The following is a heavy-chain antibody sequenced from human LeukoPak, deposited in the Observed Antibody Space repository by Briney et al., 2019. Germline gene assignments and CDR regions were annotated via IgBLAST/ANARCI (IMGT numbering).Heavy chain of an antibody. D-gene: IGHD2-15*01. CDR2: IWYVGSDD. CDR1: GFTFSSYG. Sequence: GRSLRLSCAASGFTFSSYGMHWVRQAPGKGLEWVAVIWYVGSDDYYADSVKGRFTISRDNSKNTLHLQMNSLRAEDTPVYYCAPVVHGSCWYGVDYWGQGTLVTVSS. J-gene: IGHJ4*02. CDR3: APVVHGSCWYGVDY. V-gene: IGHV3-33*01.